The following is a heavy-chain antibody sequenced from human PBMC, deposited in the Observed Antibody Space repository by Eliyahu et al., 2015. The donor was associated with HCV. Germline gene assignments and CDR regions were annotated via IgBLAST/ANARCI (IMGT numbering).Heavy chain of an antibody. CDR2: ISYDGSNK. V-gene: IGHV3-30*18. CDR3: AKDYSYYDSSGYYYGHYYYYGMDV. Sequence: QVQLVESGGGVVQPGRSLRLSCAASGXTFXSXGMXWXRQXPGKGLEWVAVISYDGSNKYYADSVKGRFTISRDNSKNTLYLQMNSLRAEDTAVYYCAKDYSYYDSSGYYYGHYYYYGMDVWGQGTTVTVSS. CDR1: GXTFXSXG. J-gene: IGHJ6*02. D-gene: IGHD3-22*01.